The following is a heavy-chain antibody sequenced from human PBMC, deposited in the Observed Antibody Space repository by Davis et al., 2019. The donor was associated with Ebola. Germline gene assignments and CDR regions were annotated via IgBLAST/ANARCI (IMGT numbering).Heavy chain of an antibody. D-gene: IGHD2-2*03. Sequence: PSETLSLTCTVSDVSVNTYYWSWIRQAAGKGLEWIGRIYTNGSTDYNPSLKSRVTMSRDASKNQFSLKLTSVTAADTAVYHCARDKSYVTVNMEIVGALDHWGQGTLVTVSS. J-gene: IGHJ4*02. CDR2: IYTNGST. V-gene: IGHV4-4*07. CDR3: ARDKSYVTVNMEIVGALDH. CDR1: DVSVNTYY.